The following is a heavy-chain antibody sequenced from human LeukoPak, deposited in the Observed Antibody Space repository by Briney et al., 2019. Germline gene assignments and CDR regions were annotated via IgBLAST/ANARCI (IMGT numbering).Heavy chain of an antibody. D-gene: IGHD3-3*01. V-gene: IGHV4-39*07. J-gene: IGHJ4*02. CDR1: RGSISSSSYY. Sequence: SETLSLTCTVSRGSISSSSYYWGWIRQPPGKGLEWIGNIYYTETTYYNPSLKSRVTISVDTSKNQFSLKLSSVTAADTAVYYCARVVNYDPSASSYYFDYWGQGTLVTVSS. CDR2: IYYTETT. CDR3: ARVVNYDPSASSYYFDY.